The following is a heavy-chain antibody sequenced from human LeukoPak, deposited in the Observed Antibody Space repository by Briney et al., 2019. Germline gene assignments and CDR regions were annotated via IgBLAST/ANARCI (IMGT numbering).Heavy chain of an antibody. CDR2: INPSGGST. Sequence: ASVKVSCKASGYTFTSYYMHWVRQAPGQGLEWMGIINPSGGSTSYAQKFQGRVTMTRDTSTSTAYMELSRLRSDDTAVYYCARDSRDFWSGYYTCYFDYWGQGTLVTVSS. CDR1: GYTFTSYY. CDR3: ARDSRDFWSGYYTCYFDY. J-gene: IGHJ4*02. V-gene: IGHV1-46*01. D-gene: IGHD3-3*01.